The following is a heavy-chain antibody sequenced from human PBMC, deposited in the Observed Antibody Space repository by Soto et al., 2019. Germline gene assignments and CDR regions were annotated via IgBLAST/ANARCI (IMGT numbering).Heavy chain of an antibody. J-gene: IGHJ4*02. CDR2: ISYDGSDK. CDR3: ARYSILTGRSDY. V-gene: IGHV3-30-3*01. Sequence: GGSLRLSCAASGCTFSIYGVHWGLQAPGKGLEWVAVISYDGSDKYYAESVKGRFTISRDNSKNTLYLQMNNLRAEDTAVYYWARYSILTGRSDYWGQGTLVTVAS. D-gene: IGHD3-9*01. CDR1: GCTFSIYG.